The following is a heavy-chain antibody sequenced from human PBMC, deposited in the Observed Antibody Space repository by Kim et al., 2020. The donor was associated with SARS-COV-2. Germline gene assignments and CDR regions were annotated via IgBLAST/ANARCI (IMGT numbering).Heavy chain of an antibody. Sequence: ANYAQKLQGSVTITSDKSPGTAYMELSSLRSEDTAVYYCARFEGYSYGHHWGQGTLVTVSS. V-gene: IGHV1-69*02. CDR2: A. CDR3: ARFEGYSYGHH. J-gene: IGHJ5*02. D-gene: IGHD5-18*01.